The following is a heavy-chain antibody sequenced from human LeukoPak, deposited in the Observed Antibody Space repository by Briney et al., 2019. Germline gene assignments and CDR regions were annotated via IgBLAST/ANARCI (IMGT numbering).Heavy chain of an antibody. CDR1: GGTFSSYA. V-gene: IGHV1-69*04. J-gene: IGHJ3*02. CDR2: IIPIFGIA. CDR3: ARDMAAAGAVADHDAFDI. D-gene: IGHD6-19*01. Sequence: GASVKVSCEASGGTFSSYAISWVRQAPGQGLEWMGRIIPIFGIANYAQKFQGRVTITADKSTSTAYMELSSLRSEDTAVYYCARDMAAAGAVADHDAFDIWGQGTMVTVSS.